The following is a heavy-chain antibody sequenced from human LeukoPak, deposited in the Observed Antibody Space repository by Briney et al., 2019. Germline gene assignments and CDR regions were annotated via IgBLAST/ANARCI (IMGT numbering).Heavy chain of an antibody. CDR2: ISSRSTTI. Sequence: GGSLRLSCAASGFTFNIYSMNWVRQAPGKGLEWLSYISSRSTTIYYADSVKGRFTISRDNDKNSLYLQMNSLRVDDTAVYYCSRDRRGYYYYMDVWGKGATVTVSS. J-gene: IGHJ6*03. CDR3: SRDRRGYYYYMDV. CDR1: GFTFNIYS. D-gene: IGHD3-10*01. V-gene: IGHV3-48*01.